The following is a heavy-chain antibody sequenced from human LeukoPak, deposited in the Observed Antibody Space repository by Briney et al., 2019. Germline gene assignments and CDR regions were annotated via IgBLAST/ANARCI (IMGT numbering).Heavy chain of an antibody. D-gene: IGHD3-3*01. J-gene: IGHJ3*02. CDR1: GGTFSSYA. V-gene: IGHV1-69*04. Sequence: SVKVSCKASGGTFSSYAISWVRQAPGQGLEWMGRIIPILGIANYAQKFQGRVTITADKSTSTAYMELSSLRSEDTAVYYCARPLRSGTDAFDIWGQGTMVTVSS. CDR2: IIPILGIA. CDR3: ARPLRSGTDAFDI.